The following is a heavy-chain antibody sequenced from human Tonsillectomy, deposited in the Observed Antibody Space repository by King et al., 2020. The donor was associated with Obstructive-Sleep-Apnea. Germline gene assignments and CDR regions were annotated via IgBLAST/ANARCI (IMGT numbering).Heavy chain of an antibody. D-gene: IGHD1/OR15-1a*01. CDR2: IYYSGNT. V-gene: IGHV4-39*07. CDR1: GGSISSSSYY. J-gene: IGHJ4*02. Sequence: QLQESGPGLVKPSETLSLTCTVSGGSISSSSYYWGWIRQPPGKGLEGIGSIYYSGNTYYNPSLKSRVTISVDTSKNKFSLKLSSVTAADTAVYYWARILKNNVRGLDYWGQGTLVTVSS. CDR3: ARILKNNVRGLDY.